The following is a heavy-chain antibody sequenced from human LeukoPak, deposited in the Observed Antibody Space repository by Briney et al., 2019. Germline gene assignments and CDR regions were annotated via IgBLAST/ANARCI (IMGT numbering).Heavy chain of an antibody. D-gene: IGHD6-19*01. Sequence: SVKVSCKASGGTFSSYAISWARQAPGQGLEWMGRIIPILGIANYAQKFQGRVTITADKSTSTAYMELSSLRSEDTAVYYCARALGSSGRPHAFDIWGQGTMVTVSS. CDR1: GGTFSSYA. J-gene: IGHJ3*02. CDR2: IIPILGIA. CDR3: ARALGSSGRPHAFDI. V-gene: IGHV1-69*04.